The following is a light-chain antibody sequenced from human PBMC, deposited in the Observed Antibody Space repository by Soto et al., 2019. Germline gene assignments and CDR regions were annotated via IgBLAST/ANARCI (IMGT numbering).Light chain of an antibody. CDR3: QQRSNWPRT. Sequence: EIVLTQSPGTLSLSPGERATLSCRASQSVSSSRLAWYRQKPGQAPRLLIYDASNRATGIPARFSGSGSGTDFTLTISSLEPEDFAVYYCQQRSNWPRTFGGGTKVDIK. CDR1: QSVSSSR. CDR2: DAS. V-gene: IGKV3D-20*02. J-gene: IGKJ4*01.